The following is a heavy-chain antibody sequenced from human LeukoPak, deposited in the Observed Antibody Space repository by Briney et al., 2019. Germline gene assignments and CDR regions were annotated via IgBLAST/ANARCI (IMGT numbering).Heavy chain of an antibody. CDR2: IYHSGST. V-gene: IGHV4-39*01. CDR3: ARHDGSGTGYYYYYYMDV. Sequence: KPSETLSLTCTVSGGSISSSSYYWGWIRQPPGKGLEWIGSIYHSGSTYYNPSLKSRVTISVDTSKNQFSLKLSSVTAADTAVYYCARHDGSGTGYYYYYYMDVWGKGTTVTVSS. CDR1: GGSISSSSYY. D-gene: IGHD3-10*01. J-gene: IGHJ6*03.